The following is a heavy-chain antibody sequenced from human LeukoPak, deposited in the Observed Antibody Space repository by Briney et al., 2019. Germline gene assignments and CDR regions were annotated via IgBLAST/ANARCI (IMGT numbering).Heavy chain of an antibody. CDR2: ISSSGST. V-gene: IGHV4-61*02. Sequence: SETLSLTCTVSGDSISSGDYYWSWIRQPAGRGLEWIGRISSSGSTNYNPSLKSRVTISVDTSKNQFSLKLGSVTAADTAVYFCARGPYSYDSSGAFDIWGQGTMVTVSS. J-gene: IGHJ3*02. D-gene: IGHD3-22*01. CDR3: ARGPYSYDSSGAFDI. CDR1: GDSISSGDYY.